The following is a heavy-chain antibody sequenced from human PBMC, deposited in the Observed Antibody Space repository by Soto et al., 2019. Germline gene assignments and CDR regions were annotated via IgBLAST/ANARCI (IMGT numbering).Heavy chain of an antibody. V-gene: IGHV3-30*03. D-gene: IGHD3-3*01. CDR3: ARDVLRFLEWLAFYGMEV. J-gene: IGHJ6*02. Sequence: QVQLVESGGGVVQPGRSLRLSCAASGFTFSSYGMHWVRQAPGKGLEWVAVISYDGSNKYYADSVKGRFTISRDNSKNTLYLQMISVRAEDTAVYYCARDVLRFLEWLAFYGMEVWGQGTTVTVSS. CDR2: ISYDGSNK. CDR1: GFTFSSYG.